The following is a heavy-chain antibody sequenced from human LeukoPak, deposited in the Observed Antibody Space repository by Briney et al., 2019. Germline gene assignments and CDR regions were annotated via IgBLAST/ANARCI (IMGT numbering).Heavy chain of an antibody. D-gene: IGHD3-10*01. CDR2: IRYDGSNK. CDR3: AKDGDGYYGSGSYSEY. Sequence: GGSLRLSCAASGFTFRSYGMHWVRQAPGKGLVWVAFIRYDGSNKYYTDSVKGRFTISRDNSNNTLYLQMSSLRAEDTAVYYCAKDGDGYYGSGSYSEYWGQGTLVTVSS. J-gene: IGHJ4*02. CDR1: GFTFRSYG. V-gene: IGHV3-30*02.